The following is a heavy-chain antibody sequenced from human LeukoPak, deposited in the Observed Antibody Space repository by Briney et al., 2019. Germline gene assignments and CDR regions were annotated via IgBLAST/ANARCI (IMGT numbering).Heavy chain of an antibody. V-gene: IGHV3-7*01. J-gene: IGHJ4*02. CDR3: GRDRGGSGSFVPQVPDY. CDR2: IKQDGTEK. D-gene: IGHD3-10*01. CDR1: GITFRAYW. Sequence: GGSLRLSCAASGITFRAYWMTWIRQAPGKGLEWVANIKQDGTEKYYVDSVKGRFTISRDNAKNSLYLQMNSLGLEDTAVYYCGRDRGGSGSFVPQVPDYWGQGTLVTVSS.